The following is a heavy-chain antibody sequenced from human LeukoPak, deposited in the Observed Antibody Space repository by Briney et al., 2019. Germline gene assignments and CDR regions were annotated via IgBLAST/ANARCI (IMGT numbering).Heavy chain of an antibody. V-gene: IGHV4-34*01. J-gene: IGHJ6*03. D-gene: IGHD5-18*01. Sequence: SETLSLTCAVYGGSFSGYYWSWIRQPPGKGLEWIGEINHSGSTNYNPSLKSRVTISVDTSKNQFSLKLRSVTAADTAVYYCARGVSRGYSYGRYYMDVWGKGTTVTVSS. CDR3: ARGVSRGYSYGRYYMDV. CDR2: INHSGST. CDR1: GGSFSGYY.